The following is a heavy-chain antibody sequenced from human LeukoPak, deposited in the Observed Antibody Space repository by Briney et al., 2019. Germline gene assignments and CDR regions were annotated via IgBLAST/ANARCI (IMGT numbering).Heavy chain of an antibody. D-gene: IGHD1-7*01. CDR2: IYSGGST. Sequence: GGSLRLSCAASGFIVSSNYMSWVRQAPGKGLEWVSVIYSGGSTYYADSVEGRFTISRDNSKNTLYLQMNSLRAEDTAVYYCARVGVLELRGFDYWGQGTLVTVSS. V-gene: IGHV3-53*01. CDR3: ARVGVLELRGFDY. J-gene: IGHJ4*02. CDR1: GFIVSSNY.